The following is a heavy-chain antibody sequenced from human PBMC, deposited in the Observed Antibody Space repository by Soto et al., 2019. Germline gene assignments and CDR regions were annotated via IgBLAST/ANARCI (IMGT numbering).Heavy chain of an antibody. Sequence: QVELVQSGAEVKKPGASVKVSCKVSGYTLTALSMHWVRQAPGKGLEWMGVFDAEDGAASYAQNFQGRVTMTVDTSTDTAYMEVTSLISEDTAVYYCATDLFPDYGDAWVTFRPADYWGQGTQVTVSS. D-gene: IGHD3-16*02. V-gene: IGHV1-24*01. J-gene: IGHJ4*02. CDR3: ATDLFPDYGDAWVTFRPADY. CDR2: FDAEDGAA. CDR1: GYTLTALS.